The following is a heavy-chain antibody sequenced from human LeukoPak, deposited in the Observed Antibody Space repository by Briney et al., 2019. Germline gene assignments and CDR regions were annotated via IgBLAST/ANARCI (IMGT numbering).Heavy chain of an antibody. CDR2: ISWNSGSI. J-gene: IGHJ4*02. Sequence: LRLSCAASGFTFDDYAMHWVRQAPGKGLEWVSGISWNSGSIGYADSVKGRFTISRDNAKNSLYLQMNSLRAEDTALYYCAKQGSSGKKLYFDYWGQGTLVTVSS. CDR3: AKQGSSGKKLYFDY. V-gene: IGHV3-9*01. D-gene: IGHD3-10*01. CDR1: GFTFDDYA.